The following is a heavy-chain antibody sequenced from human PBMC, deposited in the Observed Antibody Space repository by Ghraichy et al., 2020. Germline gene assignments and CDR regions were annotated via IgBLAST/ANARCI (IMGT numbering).Heavy chain of an antibody. CDR2: ISYDGTYK. D-gene: IGHD3-10*01. Sequence: GESLNISCAASGFSFSNYALHWVRQAPGKGLECVAVISYDGTYKHYADSVKGRFTISRDKSKKTLYLQMSSLRAEDTALYYCARDQLTITYYYGSMDVWGQGTTVAVSS. V-gene: IGHV3-30*04. J-gene: IGHJ6*02. CDR1: GFSFSNYA. CDR3: ARDQLTITYYYGSMDV.